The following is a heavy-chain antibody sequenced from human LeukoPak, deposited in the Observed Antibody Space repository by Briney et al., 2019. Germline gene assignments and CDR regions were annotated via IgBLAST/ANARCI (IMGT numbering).Heavy chain of an antibody. CDR1: GYTFTGYY. Sequence: APVKVSCKASGYTFTGYYMHWVRQAPGQGLEWMGWINPNSGGTNYAQKFQGRVTMTRDTSISTAYMELSRLRSDDTAMYYCARDDIMWYYYDSSGYFGWFDPWGQGTLVTVSS. CDR2: INPNSGGT. CDR3: ARDDIMWYYYDSSGYFGWFDP. D-gene: IGHD3-22*01. J-gene: IGHJ5*02. V-gene: IGHV1-2*02.